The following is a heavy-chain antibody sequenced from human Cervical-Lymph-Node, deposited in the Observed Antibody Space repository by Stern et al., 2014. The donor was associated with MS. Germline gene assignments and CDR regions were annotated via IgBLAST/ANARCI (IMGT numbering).Heavy chain of an antibody. CDR3: ARRHCASRSSCDYFDF. CDR2: ITPGDSDT. D-gene: IGHD1-26*01. J-gene: IGHJ4*02. CDR1: GYSFPNYW. Sequence: EVQLEESGAEVKKPGESLKISCKGSGYSFPNYWIGWVRQMPGKGLEWMGIITPGDSDTRYGPPFQGQVTISVDKSTSTAYLQWSSLKASDTAMYYCARRHCASRSSCDYFDFWGQGTLVTVSS. V-gene: IGHV5-51*01.